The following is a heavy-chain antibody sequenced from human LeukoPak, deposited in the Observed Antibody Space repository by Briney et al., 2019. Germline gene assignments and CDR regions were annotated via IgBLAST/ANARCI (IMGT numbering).Heavy chain of an antibody. CDR2: INAGNGNT. CDR3: AREGIGSREGFDI. Sequence: ASVKVSCKASGYTFTSYAMHWVRQAPGQRLEWMGWINAGNGNTKYSQKFQGRVTITRDTSASTAYMELSSLRSEDTAVYYCAREGIGSREGFDIWGQGTMVTVSS. CDR1: GYTFTSYA. V-gene: IGHV1-3*01. J-gene: IGHJ3*02. D-gene: IGHD6-13*01.